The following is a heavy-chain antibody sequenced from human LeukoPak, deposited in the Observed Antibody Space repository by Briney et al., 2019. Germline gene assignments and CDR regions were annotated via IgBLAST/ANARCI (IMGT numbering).Heavy chain of an antibody. Sequence: GASVKVSCKVSGYTLTELSMHWVRQAPGKGLEWMGRFDPEDGETICAQKFQGRVTMTEDTSTNTAYMELSSLSSEDTAVYYCATQQLVRFVLRFQHWGQGTLVTVSS. CDR1: GYTLTELS. D-gene: IGHD6-13*01. V-gene: IGHV1-24*01. CDR2: FDPEDGET. CDR3: ATQQLVRFVLRFQH. J-gene: IGHJ1*01.